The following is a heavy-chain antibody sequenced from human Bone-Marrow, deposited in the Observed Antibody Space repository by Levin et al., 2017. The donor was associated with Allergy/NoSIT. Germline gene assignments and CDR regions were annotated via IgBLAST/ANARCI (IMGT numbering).Heavy chain of an antibody. CDR1: GYMFTSYG. CDR2: ITTYNGNT. V-gene: IGHV1-18*01. J-gene: IGHJ6*03. CDR3: ARGNYDFWSGYIYYYYYYMDV. D-gene: IGHD3-3*01. Sequence: PGGSLRLSCKASGYMFTSYGISWVRQAPGHGLEWMGWITTYNGNTTYAQNLQGRVTMTTDTSTSTAYMELRSLRSDDTAVYYCARGNYDFWSGYIYYYYYYMDVWGKGTTVTVSS.